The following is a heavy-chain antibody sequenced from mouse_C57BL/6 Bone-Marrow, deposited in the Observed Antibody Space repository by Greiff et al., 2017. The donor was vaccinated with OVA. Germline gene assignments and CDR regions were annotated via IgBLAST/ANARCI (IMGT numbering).Heavy chain of an antibody. J-gene: IGHJ3*01. D-gene: IGHD3-3*01. CDR1: GYTFTDYY. Sequence: VQLQQSGPELVKPGASVKISCKASGYTFTDYYMNWVKQSHGKSLEWIGDINPNNGGTSYNQKFKGKATLTVDKSSSTAYMKLRSLTSEDSAVYYFAKSRAYDTAYWGQGTLVTVSA. CDR2: INPNNGGT. V-gene: IGHV1-26*01. CDR3: AKSRAYDTAY.